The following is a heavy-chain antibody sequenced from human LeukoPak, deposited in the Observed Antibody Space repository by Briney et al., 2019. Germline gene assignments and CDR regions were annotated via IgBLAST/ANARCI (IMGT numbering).Heavy chain of an antibody. J-gene: IGHJ6*02. V-gene: IGHV4-4*07. CDR2: IYTSGST. CDR1: GGSISSYY. Sequence: SETLSLTCTVSGGSISSYYGSWIRQPAGKGLEWIGRIYTSGSTNYNPSLKSRVTISVDTSKNQFSLKLSSVTAADTAVYYCARDVEAAAGPTRAYYYYYYGMDVWGQGTTVTVSS. CDR3: ARDVEAAAGPTRAYYYYYYGMDV. D-gene: IGHD6-13*01.